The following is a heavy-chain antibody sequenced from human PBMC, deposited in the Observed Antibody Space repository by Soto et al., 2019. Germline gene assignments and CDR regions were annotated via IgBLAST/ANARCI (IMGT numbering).Heavy chain of an antibody. J-gene: IGHJ5*02. Sequence: PSETLSLTCTVSGGSISSGGDYWSWIRQHPGKGLEWIGYIYYSGSTYYNPSLKSRVTISVDTSKNQFSLKLSSVTAADTAVYYCARGIAAAGTNWFDPWGQGTLVTVSS. CDR3: ARGIAAAGTNWFDP. D-gene: IGHD6-13*01. CDR1: GGSISSGGDY. CDR2: IYYSGST. V-gene: IGHV4-31*03.